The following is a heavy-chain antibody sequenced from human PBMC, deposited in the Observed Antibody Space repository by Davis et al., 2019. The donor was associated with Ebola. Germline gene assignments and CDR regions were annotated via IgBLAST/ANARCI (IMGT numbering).Heavy chain of an antibody. J-gene: IGHJ4*02. V-gene: IGHV4-39*02. CDR3: ARGLYPWELDY. D-gene: IGHD1-1*01. Sequence: SETLSLTCTVSGGSISTITYYWGWIRQPPGKGLEWIGNIYHTGSTFYNPSLKSRVTISVDTSKNHFSLKLSPVTAADTAVYYCARGLYPWELDYWGQGTLVTVSS. CDR1: GGSISTITYY. CDR2: IYHTGST.